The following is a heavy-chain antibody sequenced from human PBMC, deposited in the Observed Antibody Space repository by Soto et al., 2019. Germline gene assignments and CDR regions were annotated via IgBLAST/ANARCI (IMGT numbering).Heavy chain of an antibody. J-gene: IGHJ4*02. CDR3: ASPRGTLHYGSGSYVFDY. V-gene: IGHV1-69*13. D-gene: IGHD3-10*01. CDR2: IIPIFGTA. CDR1: GGTFSSYA. Sequence: SVKVSCKASGGTFSSYAISWVRQAPGQGLEWMGGIIPIFGTANYAQKFQGRVTITADESTSTAYMELSSLRSEDTAVYYCASPRGTLHYGSGSYVFDYWGQGTLVTVSS.